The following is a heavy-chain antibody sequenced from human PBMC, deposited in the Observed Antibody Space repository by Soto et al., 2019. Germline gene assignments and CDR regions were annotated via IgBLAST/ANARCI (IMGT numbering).Heavy chain of an antibody. V-gene: IGHV1-2*02. CDR2: INPNSGGT. D-gene: IGHD5-12*01. Sequence: ASVKVSWEAPGYTITGYFMHWVRQAPGQGHEWMGWINPNSGGTNYAQKFQGRVTMTRDTSISTAYIELLRLRSDDTAVYYSATPYGYSGYGFYDYHYGLAFCRQGSTVTVSS. CDR1: GYTITGYF. J-gene: IGHJ6*01. CDR3: ATPYGYSGYGFYDYHYGLAF.